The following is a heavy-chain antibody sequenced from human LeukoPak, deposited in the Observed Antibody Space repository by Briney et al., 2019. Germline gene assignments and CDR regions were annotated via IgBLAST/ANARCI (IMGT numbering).Heavy chain of an antibody. CDR1: GGSISSYY. CDR3: ARSLIAVAGYFDY. J-gene: IGHJ4*02. Sequence: SETLSLTCTVSGGSISSYYWSWIRQPPGEGLEWIGYIYYSGSTNYNPSLKSRVTISVDTSKNQFSLKLSSVTAADTAVYYCARSLIAVAGYFDYWGQGTLVTVSS. D-gene: IGHD6-19*01. CDR2: IYYSGST. V-gene: IGHV4-59*01.